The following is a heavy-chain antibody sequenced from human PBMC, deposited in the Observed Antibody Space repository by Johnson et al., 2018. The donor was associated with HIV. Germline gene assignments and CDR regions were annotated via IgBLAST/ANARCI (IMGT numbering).Heavy chain of an antibody. D-gene: IGHD6-13*01. Sequence: QVQLVESGGGVVQPGRSMRLSCAASGFTFSSYAMHWVRQAPGKGLEWVAVISYDGSNKYYADSVKGRFTISRDNSKNTLYLQMNSLRPEDTPVYYCARVGQQSNAFDIWGQGTMVTVSS. CDR1: GFTFSSYA. CDR2: ISYDGSNK. V-gene: IGHV3-30-3*01. CDR3: ARVGQQSNAFDI. J-gene: IGHJ3*02.